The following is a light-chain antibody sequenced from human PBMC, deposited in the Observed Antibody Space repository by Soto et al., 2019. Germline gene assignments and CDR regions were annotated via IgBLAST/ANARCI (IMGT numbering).Light chain of an antibody. CDR3: QQSYNAPFT. Sequence: TQKSHSTSSLSXXLRDXVNIXGWAGQRISRYLNWYQQMPGKANKLMIYSASIWQTGVTYRLSGSGSGTDFTLTINSLQPEDFATYYCQQSYNAPFTFVP. J-gene: IGKJ3*01. V-gene: IGKV1-39*01. CDR2: SAS. CDR1: QRISRY.